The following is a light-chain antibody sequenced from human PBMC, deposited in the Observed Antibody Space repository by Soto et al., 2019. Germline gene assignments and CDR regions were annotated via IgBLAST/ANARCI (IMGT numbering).Light chain of an antibody. J-gene: IGKJ2*01. CDR1: QRVLYSSNNKNY. CDR2: WAS. CDR3: QQYYSPPYT. V-gene: IGKV4-1*01. Sequence: DIVMTQSPDSLAVSLGERATINCKSIQRVLYSSNNKNYLAWYQQKPGQPPKLLIYWASTRESGVPDRFSGSGSETDFALTISSLQAEDVAVYYCQQYYSPPYTFGQGTKLEIK.